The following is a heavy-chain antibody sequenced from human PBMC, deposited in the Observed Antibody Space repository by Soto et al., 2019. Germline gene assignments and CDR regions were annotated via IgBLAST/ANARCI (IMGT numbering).Heavy chain of an antibody. Sequence: SETLSLTCTVSGGSISSGGYYWSWIRQHPGKGLEWIGYIYYSGSTYYNPSLKSRVTMSVDTSKNQFSLKLSSVTAADTAVYYCARARGYSYGSNGFDYWGQGTLVTVSS. D-gene: IGHD5-18*01. CDR3: ARARGYSYGSNGFDY. CDR2: IYYSGST. V-gene: IGHV4-31*03. CDR1: GGSISSGGYY. J-gene: IGHJ4*02.